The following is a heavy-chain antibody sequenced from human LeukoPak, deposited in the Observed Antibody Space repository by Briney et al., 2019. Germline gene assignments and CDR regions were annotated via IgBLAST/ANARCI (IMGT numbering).Heavy chain of an antibody. CDR2: IYYSGSST. D-gene: IGHD1-26*01. J-gene: IGHJ6*02. CDR1: GGSINSDY. V-gene: IGHV4-59*08. Sequence: PSETLSLNCTVSGGSINSDYWGWVRQPPGKGLEWIGYIYYSGSSTNYNPSLKSRVTISVDRSKNQFSLKLSSVTAADTAVYYCARQGHKLTLVDYYGMDVWGQGTTVTVSS. CDR3: ARQGHKLTLVDYYGMDV.